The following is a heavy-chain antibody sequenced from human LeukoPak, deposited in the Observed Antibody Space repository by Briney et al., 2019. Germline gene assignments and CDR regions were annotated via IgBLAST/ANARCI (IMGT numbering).Heavy chain of an antibody. V-gene: IGHV3-23*01. Sequence: GGSLRPSCSASGFTFSSYAMHWVRQAPGKGLEWVSTISSSGRDTYYADSVKGRFTISRDNSKNTLYLQVNSLRAEDTAVFYCAKIPPGYCSAGSCYLDYWGQGTLVTISS. CDR3: AKIPPGYCSAGSCYLDY. J-gene: IGHJ4*02. CDR2: ISSSGRDT. CDR1: GFTFSSYA. D-gene: IGHD2-15*01.